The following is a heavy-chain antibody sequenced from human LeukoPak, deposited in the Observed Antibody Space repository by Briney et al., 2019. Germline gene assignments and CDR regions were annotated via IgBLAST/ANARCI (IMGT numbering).Heavy chain of an antibody. CDR2: IYPGDSDI. Sequence: GESLKISCKTSGYSFSSYWIGWVRQMPGKGLEVMGIIYPGDSDIRYSPSFQGQVTISADKSFSTAHLQWSSLKASDTAMYYCARGDGAAAGRHYFDYWGQGTLVTVSS. J-gene: IGHJ4*02. D-gene: IGHD6-13*01. CDR1: GYSFSSYW. CDR3: ARGDGAAAGRHYFDY. V-gene: IGHV5-51*01.